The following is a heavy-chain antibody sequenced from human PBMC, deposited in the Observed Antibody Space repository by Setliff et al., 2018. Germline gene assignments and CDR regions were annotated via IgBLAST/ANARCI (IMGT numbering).Heavy chain of an antibody. J-gene: IGHJ5*02. V-gene: IGHV1-18*01. D-gene: IGHD3-10*01. Sequence: ASVKVSCKASGYIFSTYGITWVRQAPGQGLEWMGWISANNGHTKYVQKFRGRVTMTTDTSTATAYMELRGLRSDDTAVYYCARGEIWFGELSSWFDPWGQGTLVTVSS. CDR2: ISANNGHT. CDR3: ARGEIWFGELSSWFDP. CDR1: GYIFSTYG.